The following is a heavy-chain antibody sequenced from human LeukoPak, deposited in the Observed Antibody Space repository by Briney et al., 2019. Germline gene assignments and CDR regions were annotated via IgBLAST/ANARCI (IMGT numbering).Heavy chain of an antibody. J-gene: IGHJ6*02. CDR1: GYTFTSYG. V-gene: IGHV1-18*01. CDR3: ARDLEGTYDFWSGSYYYYGMDV. Sequence: ASVKVSCKASGYTFTSYGISWVRQAPGQGLEWMGWIGAYNGNTNYAQKLQGRVTMTTDTSTSTAYMELRSLRSDDTAVYYCARDLEGTYDFWSGSYYYYGMDVWGQGTTVTVSS. D-gene: IGHD3-3*01. CDR2: IGAYNGNT.